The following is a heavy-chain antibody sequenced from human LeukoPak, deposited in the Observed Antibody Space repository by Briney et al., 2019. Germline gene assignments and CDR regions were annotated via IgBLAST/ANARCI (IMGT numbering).Heavy chain of an antibody. CDR3: ARDPSTGTTAGLP. V-gene: IGHV1-58*01. Sequence: SVKVSCKASGFTFTSSAVQCVRQARGQRLEWIGWIVVGSGNTNYAQKFQERVTITRDMSTSTAYMELSSLRSEDTAVYYCARDPSTGTTAGLPWGQGTMVTVSS. J-gene: IGHJ3*01. CDR1: GFTFTSSA. D-gene: IGHD1-1*01. CDR2: IVVGSGNT.